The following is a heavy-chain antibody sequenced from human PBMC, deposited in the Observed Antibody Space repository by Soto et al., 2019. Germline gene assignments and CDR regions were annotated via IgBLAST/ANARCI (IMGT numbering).Heavy chain of an antibody. CDR2: IYYDGST. CDR1: GASLSSSSFY. J-gene: IGHJ6*02. V-gene: IGHV4-39*07. CDR3: HARGPLPTAGNGEYYYYGTDV. Sequence: SETLSLTCTVSGASLSSSSFYWGWIRQPPGKGLESIANIYYDGSTYYNPSLKSRVTISVDRSKNQFSLKLNSVTAADTAVYYCHARGPLPTAGNGEYYYYGTDVWGQGTTVTVSS.